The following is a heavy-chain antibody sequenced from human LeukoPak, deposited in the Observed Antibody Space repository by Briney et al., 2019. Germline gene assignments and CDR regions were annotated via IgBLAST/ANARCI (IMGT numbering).Heavy chain of an antibody. CDR1: GYTFTEYY. CDR2: INPNSGDT. Sequence: GASVKVSCKASGYTFTEYYMHWVRQAPGQGLEWMGWINPNSGDTNYAQKLQGRVTMTTDTSTSTAYMELRSLGSDETAVYYCARVDLLTGYYFFDYWGQGTLVTVSS. CDR3: ARVDLLTGYYFFDY. V-gene: IGHV1-2*02. J-gene: IGHJ4*02. D-gene: IGHD3-9*01.